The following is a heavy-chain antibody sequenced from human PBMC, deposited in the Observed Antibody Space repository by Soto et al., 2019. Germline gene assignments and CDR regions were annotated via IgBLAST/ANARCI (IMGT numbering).Heavy chain of an antibody. CDR2: ISSSGSTI. CDR3: VREGGVVVAAKAENAFDI. Sequence: QVQLVESGGGLVKPGGSLRLSCAASGFSFSDYYMSWIRQAPMKGLEWVSYISSSGSTIYYADSVKGRFTISRDNAKNSLYLQMNSLRAEDTAVYYSVREGGVVVAAKAENAFDIWGQGTMVTVSS. V-gene: IGHV3-11*01. D-gene: IGHD2-15*01. J-gene: IGHJ3*02. CDR1: GFSFSDYY.